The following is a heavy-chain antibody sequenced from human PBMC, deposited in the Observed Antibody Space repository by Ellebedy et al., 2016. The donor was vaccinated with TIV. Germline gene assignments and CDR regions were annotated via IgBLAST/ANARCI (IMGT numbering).Heavy chain of an antibody. D-gene: IGHD6-19*01. Sequence: MPSETLSLTCDVSGGSISTRNWSSWARQPPGEGLEWIGEIYHSGTTNYNPSLKSRVTISADTSKNRFSLTLSSVTAADTAVYYCARDLGTVAAPTWGQGILVTVSS. CDR1: GGSISTRNW. CDR2: IYHSGTT. V-gene: IGHV4-4*02. J-gene: IGHJ4*02. CDR3: ARDLGTVAAPT.